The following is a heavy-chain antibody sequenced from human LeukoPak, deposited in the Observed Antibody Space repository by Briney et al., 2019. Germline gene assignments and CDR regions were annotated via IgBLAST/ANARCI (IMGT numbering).Heavy chain of an antibody. CDR1: GGSISSYY. D-gene: IGHD2-15*01. CDR2: IYYSGST. J-gene: IGHJ4*02. CDR3: ARDAEQPLLH. V-gene: IGHV4-59*01. Sequence: SETLSLTCTVSGGSISSYYWSWIRQPPGKGLEWIGHIYYSGSTNYNPSLKSRVTISIDTSKNQFSLRLSSVTAADTAVYYCARDAEQPLLHWGQGTLVTVSS.